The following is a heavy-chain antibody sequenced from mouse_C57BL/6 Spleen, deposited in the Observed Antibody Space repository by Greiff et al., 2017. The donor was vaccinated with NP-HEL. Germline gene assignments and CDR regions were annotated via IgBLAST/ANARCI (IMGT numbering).Heavy chain of an antibody. CDR3: ARLLREGYAMDY. CDR2: INPGSGGT. D-gene: IGHD1-1*01. V-gene: IGHV1-54*01. CDR1: GYAFPNYL. Sequence: VKLQESGAELVRPGTSVQVSCKASGYAFPNYLIEWVQQRPGQGLEWIGVINPGSGGTNYNEKFKGKATLTADKSSSTAYMQLSSLTSEDSAVYFCARLLREGYAMDYWGQGTSVTVSS. J-gene: IGHJ4*01.